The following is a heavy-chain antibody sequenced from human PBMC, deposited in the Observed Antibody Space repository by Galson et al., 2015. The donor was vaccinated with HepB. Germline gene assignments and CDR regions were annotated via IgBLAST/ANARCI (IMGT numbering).Heavy chain of an antibody. D-gene: IGHD3-16*01. V-gene: IGHV4-38-2*02. CDR1: GFSISSDAY. J-gene: IGHJ4*02. CDR3: ATDGGSGEISVL. CDR2: IYHSGST. Sequence: LSLTCTVSGFSISSDAYWAWIRQVPGKGLEWIGSIYHSGSTYYNPSLKSRVTVSVDTSKNQFSLKLKSVAAADTATYYCATDGGSGEISVLWGQGTLVTVSS.